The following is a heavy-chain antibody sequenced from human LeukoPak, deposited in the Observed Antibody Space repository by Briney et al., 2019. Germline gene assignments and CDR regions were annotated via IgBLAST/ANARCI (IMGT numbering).Heavy chain of an antibody. D-gene: IGHD6-19*01. CDR1: GYTFTSYD. V-gene: IGHV1-8*01. CDR2: MNPNSGNT. Sequence: ASVKVSCKASGYTFTSYDINWVRQATGQGLEWMGWMNPNSGNTGYAQKFQGRVTMTRNTSISTAYMELSSLRSEDTAVYYCARGSSGWFNYYYYMDVSGKGTTVTVSS. CDR3: ARGSSGWFNYYYYMDV. J-gene: IGHJ6*03.